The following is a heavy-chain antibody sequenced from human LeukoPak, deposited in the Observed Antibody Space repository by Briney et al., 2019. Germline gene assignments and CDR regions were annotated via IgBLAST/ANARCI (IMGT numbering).Heavy chain of an antibody. V-gene: IGHV4-34*01. J-gene: IGHJ4*02. CDR3: TRMTRGHDY. CDR1: GVSFDDYY. D-gene: IGHD4-11*01. CDR2: INHSGYT. Sequence: SETLSLTCAVSGVSFDDYYWSWVRQTPGKGLEWIGEINHSGYTNDNPSLKSRVTLSIDTSRKQFSLNLRSVTVADAGIYFCTRMTRGHDYWGQGTQVAVSS.